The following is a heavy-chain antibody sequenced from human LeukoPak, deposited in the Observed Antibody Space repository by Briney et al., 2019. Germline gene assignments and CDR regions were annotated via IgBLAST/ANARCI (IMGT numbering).Heavy chain of an antibody. V-gene: IGHV1-18*01. CDR3: ARVKSGEMATTIDY. D-gene: IGHD5-24*01. CDR2: ISAYNGNT. CDR1: GYTFISYG. J-gene: IGHJ4*02. Sequence: VASVRVSCKASGYTFISYGISWVRQAPGQGLEWMGWISAYNGNTNDAQKLQGRVTMTTDTSTSTAYMELGSLRSEDTAVYYCARVKSGEMATTIDYWGQGTLVTVSS.